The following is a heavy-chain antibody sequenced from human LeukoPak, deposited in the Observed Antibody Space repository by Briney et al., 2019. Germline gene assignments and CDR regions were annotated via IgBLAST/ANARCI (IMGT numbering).Heavy chain of an antibody. CDR2: LSYDGSNK. Sequence: AGSLRLSCAASGFTFSSYAMHCDRQAPGKGLEWVAVLSYDGSNKYYADSVKGRFTTYRDNSKDTLYLQMYSLRAEDRAVDYCARPKSGDFTSYLDYWGQGALVTVSS. CDR1: GFTFSSYA. V-gene: IGHV3-30*04. J-gene: IGHJ4*02. CDR3: ARPKSGDFTSYLDY. D-gene: IGHD3-3*01.